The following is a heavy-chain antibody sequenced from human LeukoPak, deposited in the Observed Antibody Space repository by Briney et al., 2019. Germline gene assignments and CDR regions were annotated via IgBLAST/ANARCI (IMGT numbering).Heavy chain of an antibody. V-gene: IGHV3-23*01. CDR1: GFTFSSHG. CDR2: ISGSGGST. D-gene: IGHD5-18*01. CDR3: AKGGRGYSYGSGY. J-gene: IGHJ4*02. Sequence: PGGSLRLSCTASGFTFSSHGMHWVRQAPGKGLEWVSAISGSGGSTYYADSVKGRFTISRDNSKNTLYLQMNSLRAQDTAVYYCAKGGRGYSYGSGYWGQGTLVTVSS.